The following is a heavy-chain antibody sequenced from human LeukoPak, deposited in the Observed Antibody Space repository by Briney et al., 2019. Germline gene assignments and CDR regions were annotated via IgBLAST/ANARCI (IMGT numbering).Heavy chain of an antibody. CDR1: GGSISSYY. CDR3: ARVGYDIVYYYYYMDV. D-gene: IGHD3-9*01. J-gene: IGHJ6*03. V-gene: IGHV4-4*07. Sequence: KPSETLSLTCTVSGGSISSYYWSWIRQPAGKGLEWIGRIYTSGSTNHNPSLKSRVTMSVDTSKNQFSLKLSSVTAADTAVYYCARVGYDIVYYYYYMDVWGKGTTVTVSS. CDR2: IYTSGST.